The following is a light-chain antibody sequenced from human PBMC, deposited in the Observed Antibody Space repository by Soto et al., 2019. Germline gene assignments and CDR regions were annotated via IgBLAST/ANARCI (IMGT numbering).Light chain of an antibody. CDR3: LQDYNYPHT. CDR2: AAS. V-gene: IGKV1-6*01. J-gene: IGKJ4*01. CDR1: QGIRND. Sequence: AIQMTQSPSSLSASVGDRVTITCRASQGIRNDLGWYQQKPGKSPKLLIYAASILQSGVPSRFSASRSGTDFTLTISSLQPEDFATYYCLQDYNYPHTFGGATKVEIK.